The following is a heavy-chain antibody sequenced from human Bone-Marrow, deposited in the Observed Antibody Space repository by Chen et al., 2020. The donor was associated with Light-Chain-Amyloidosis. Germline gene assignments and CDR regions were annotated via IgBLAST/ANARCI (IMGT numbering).Heavy chain of an antibody. CDR3: AKDISYDDILPGYPADAFDI. D-gene: IGHD3-9*01. V-gene: IGHV3-23*04. CDR2: ISGSGGSR. J-gene: IGHJ3*02. CDR1: GFAFSSYA. Sequence: EVQLVESGGGLLQRGGSLRLSCAASGFAFSSYAMSWVRQAPGKGLEWVSTISGSGGSRYYGDSVQVGLTISRDNSKNALFLQMNSLRAEDTAVYYCAKDISYDDILPGYPADAFDIWGQGTMVTVSS.